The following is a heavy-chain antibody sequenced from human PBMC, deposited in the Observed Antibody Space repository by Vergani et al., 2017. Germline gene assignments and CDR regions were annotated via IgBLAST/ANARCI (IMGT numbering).Heavy chain of an antibody. CDR1: GGSFSGYY. CDR3: ARLAYCGGDCYKYFDY. D-gene: IGHD2-21*02. Sequence: QVQLQQWGAGLLKPSETLSLTCAVSGGSFSGYYWSWIRQPPGKGLEWIGEINHSGSTNYNPSLKRRVTISVDTSQNQFSLKLSSVTAADTAVYYCARLAYCGGDCYKYFDYWGQGTLVTVSS. V-gene: IGHV4-34*01. J-gene: IGHJ4*02. CDR2: INHSGST.